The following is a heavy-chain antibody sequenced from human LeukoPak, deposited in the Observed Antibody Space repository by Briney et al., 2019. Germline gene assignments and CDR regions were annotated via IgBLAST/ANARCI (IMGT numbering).Heavy chain of an antibody. V-gene: IGHV3-21*01. Sequence: TGGSLRLSCAASGFTVSYTYMNWVRQAPGKGLEWVSSISSSSSYIYYADSVKGRFTISRDNAKNSLYLQMNSLRAEDTAVYYCARDASGGSRYYFDYWGQGTLVTVSS. D-gene: IGHD2-15*01. CDR1: GFTVSYTY. CDR3: ARDASGGSRYYFDY. CDR2: ISSSSSYI. J-gene: IGHJ4*02.